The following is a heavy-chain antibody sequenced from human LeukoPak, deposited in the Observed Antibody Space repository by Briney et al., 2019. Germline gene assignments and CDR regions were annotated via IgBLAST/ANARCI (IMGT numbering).Heavy chain of an antibody. J-gene: IGHJ3*02. CDR2: IIPILGIA. D-gene: IGHD5-24*01. V-gene: IGHV1-69*04. CDR1: GGTFSSYA. CDR3: AREMATGFNGAFDI. Sequence: SVKVSCKASGGTFSSYAISWVRQAPGQGLGWMGRIIPILGIANYAQKFQGRVTITADKSTSTAYMELSSLRSEDTAVYYCAREMATGFNGAFDIWGQGTMVTVSS.